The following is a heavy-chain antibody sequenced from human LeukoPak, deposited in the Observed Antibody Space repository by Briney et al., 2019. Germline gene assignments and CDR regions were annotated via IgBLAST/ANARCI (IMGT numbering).Heavy chain of an antibody. CDR2: IYPGDSET. D-gene: IGHD6-6*01. V-gene: IGHV5-51*01. Sequence: GESLKISCKGSGYSFTTYWIGWVRQMPGKGLEWMGIIYPGDSETRYSPSFQGQVTISADKSISTAYLQWSGLAASDTAMYYCARQGSSSYYYYYGMDVWGQGTTVTVSS. J-gene: IGHJ6*02. CDR1: GYSFTTYW. CDR3: ARQGSSSYYYYYGMDV.